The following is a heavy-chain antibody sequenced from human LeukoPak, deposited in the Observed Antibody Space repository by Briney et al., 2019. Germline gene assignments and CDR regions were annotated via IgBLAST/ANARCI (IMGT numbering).Heavy chain of an antibody. V-gene: IGHV3-30*02. D-gene: IGHD3-22*01. Sequence: GGSLRLSCAASGFTFSSYAMHWVRQAPGKGLEWAAFIRFDGSNKYYADSVKGRFTISRDNSKRTLYLQMNSLRAEDTAVYYCARTDSSGYPSFYWGQGTLVTVSS. CDR2: IRFDGSNK. CDR3: ARTDSSGYPSFY. CDR1: GFTFSSYA. J-gene: IGHJ4*02.